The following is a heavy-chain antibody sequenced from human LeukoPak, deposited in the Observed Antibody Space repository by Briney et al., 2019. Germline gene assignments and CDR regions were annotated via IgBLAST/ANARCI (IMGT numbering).Heavy chain of an antibody. J-gene: IGHJ4*02. Sequence: GSLRLSCAASGFTFSSHWMTWIRQAPGKGLEWVASIKKDVDEKYYVDSVKGRFTISRDNAKNTLYLQMNSLRAEDTAVYYCATDWAWGGFDHWGQGALVTVSS. CDR3: ATDWAWGGFDH. D-gene: IGHD3-16*01. CDR2: IKKDVDEK. V-gene: IGHV3-7*01. CDR1: GFTFSSHW.